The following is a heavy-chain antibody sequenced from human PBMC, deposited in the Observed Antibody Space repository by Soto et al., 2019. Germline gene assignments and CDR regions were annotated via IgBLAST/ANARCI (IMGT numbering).Heavy chain of an antibody. CDR2: INHSGST. V-gene: IGHV4-34*01. Sequence: SETLSLSCAVYGGSFSGYYWSWVRQPPGKGLEWIGEINHSGSTNYNPSLKSRVTISVDTSKNQFSLKLSSVTAADTAVYYCSRGQATYYYYIWGSYRYTPHYYYYMDVWGKGTKVTVSS. J-gene: IGHJ6*03. D-gene: IGHD3-16*02. CDR1: GGSFSGYY. CDR3: SRGQATYYYYIWGSYRYTPHYYYYMDV.